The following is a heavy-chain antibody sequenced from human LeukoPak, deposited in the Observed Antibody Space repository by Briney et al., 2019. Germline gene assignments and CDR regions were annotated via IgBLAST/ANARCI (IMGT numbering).Heavy chain of an antibody. D-gene: IGHD6-19*01. CDR2: IIPIFGTA. J-gene: IGHJ6*02. CDR3: ARGERTVACTPYYYYRMDV. Sequence: ASVKVSCKASGGTFSSYAISWVRQAPGQGLEWMGGIIPIFGTANYAQKFQGRVTITADKSTSTAYMELSSLRSEDTAVYYCARGERTVACTPYYYYRMDVWGQGTTVTVSS. V-gene: IGHV1-69*06. CDR1: GGTFSSYA.